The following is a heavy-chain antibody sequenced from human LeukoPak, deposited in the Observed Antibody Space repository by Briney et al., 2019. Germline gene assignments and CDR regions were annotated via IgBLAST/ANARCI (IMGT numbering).Heavy chain of an antibody. V-gene: IGHV3-21*01. CDR2: ISSSSSYI. CDR3: ARHRNAGPWYSDV. J-gene: IGHJ2*01. CDR1: GFTFSSYS. D-gene: IGHD2-8*01. Sequence: GGSLRLACAASGFTFSSYSMNWVCQAPGKGLERVSSISSSSSYIYYADSVKGRFTISRDNAKNSLYLQMNSLRVEDTAVYYCARHRNAGPWYSDVWGRGTLVSVSS.